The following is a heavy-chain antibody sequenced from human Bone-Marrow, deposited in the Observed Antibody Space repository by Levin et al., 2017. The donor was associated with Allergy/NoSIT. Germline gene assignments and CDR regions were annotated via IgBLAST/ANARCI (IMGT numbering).Heavy chain of an antibody. CDR3: ARNRIIVSGGNDYYYGMDV. J-gene: IGHJ6*02. Sequence: SQTLSLTCSVSGGSVSSGTYYWSWIRRPPGKGLEWIGYINYRGVTKYNPSLKSRVTISVDTSKNEFSLKVTSVIAADTAVYYCARNRIIVSGGNDYYYGMDVWGQGTTVTVSS. V-gene: IGHV4-61*01. CDR1: GGSVSSGTYY. CDR2: INYRGVT. D-gene: IGHD3-9*01.